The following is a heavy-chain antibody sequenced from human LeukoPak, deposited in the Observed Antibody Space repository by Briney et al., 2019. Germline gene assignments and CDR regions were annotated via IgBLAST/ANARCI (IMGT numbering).Heavy chain of an antibody. J-gene: IGHJ4*02. D-gene: IGHD2-2*01. CDR1: GGSISSSNW. CDR2: MYYSGGT. CDR3: ARLVRYCSTNSCYPFDY. Sequence: SGTLSLTCAVSGGSISSSNWWSWIRQPPGKGLEWIGSMYYSGGTYYNPSLKSRVTISIDTSRNQFSLKLNSVTAADTAVYYCARLVRYCSTNSCYPFDYWGQGTLVTVSS. V-gene: IGHV4-39*01.